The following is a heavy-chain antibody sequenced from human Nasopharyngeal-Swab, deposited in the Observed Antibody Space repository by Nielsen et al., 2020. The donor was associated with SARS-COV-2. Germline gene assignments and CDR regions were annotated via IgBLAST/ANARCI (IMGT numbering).Heavy chain of an antibody. CDR2: IYSGGST. CDR3: ARDKRGSGNYFYGMDV. Sequence: GESLKISCAASGFTVSSNYMSWVRQAPGKGLEWVSVIYSGGSTYYADSVKGRFTISRDNSKNTLYLQMNSLRAEDTAVYYCARDKRGSGNYFYGMDVWGQGTTVTVSS. CDR1: GFTVSSNY. J-gene: IGHJ6*02. V-gene: IGHV3-66*01. D-gene: IGHD3-16*01.